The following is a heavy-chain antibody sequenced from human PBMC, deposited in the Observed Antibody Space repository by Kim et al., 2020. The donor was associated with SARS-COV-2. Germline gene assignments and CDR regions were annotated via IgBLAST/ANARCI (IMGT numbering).Heavy chain of an antibody. Sequence: YYNPSLKSRVTISVDTSKNQFSLKLSSVTAADTAVYYCASGVVAAEYFDYWGQGTLVTVSS. D-gene: IGHD6-19*01. CDR3: ASGVVAAEYFDY. V-gene: IGHV4-39*01. J-gene: IGHJ4*02.